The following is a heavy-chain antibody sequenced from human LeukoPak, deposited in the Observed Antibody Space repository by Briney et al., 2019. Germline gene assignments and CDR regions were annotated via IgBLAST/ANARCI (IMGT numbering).Heavy chain of an antibody. V-gene: IGHV3-30*18. CDR2: ISYDRSNK. J-gene: IGHJ4*02. D-gene: IGHD6-19*01. Sequence: PGRSLRLSCAASGFTFSSYGTHWVRQAPGKGLEWVAVISYDRSNKYYADSVKGRFTISRDNSKNTLYLQMNSLRAEDTAVYYCAKDAAAVAGTSGDYWGQGTLVTVSS. CDR3: AKDAAAVAGTSGDY. CDR1: GFTFSSYG.